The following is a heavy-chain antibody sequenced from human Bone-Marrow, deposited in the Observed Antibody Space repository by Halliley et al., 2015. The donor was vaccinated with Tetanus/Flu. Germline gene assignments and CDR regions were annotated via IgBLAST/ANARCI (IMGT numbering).Heavy chain of an antibody. V-gene: IGHV1-18*01. CDR2: ISPYNGNT. CDR1: GYIFTSYG. Sequence: QVQLVQSGAEVKKPGASVKVSCKASGYIFTSYGITWVRQAPGQGFEWMGWISPYNGNTAYAEKFQGRFTVATETSTNTAFMELRSLKADDTAVYYCARSPYRDAYWYLDIWGRGTLVTFSS. CDR3: ARSPYRDAYWYLDI. D-gene: IGHD1-26*01. J-gene: IGHJ2*01.